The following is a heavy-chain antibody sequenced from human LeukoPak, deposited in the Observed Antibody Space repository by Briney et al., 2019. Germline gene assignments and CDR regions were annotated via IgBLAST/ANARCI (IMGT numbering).Heavy chain of an antibody. CDR2: INPSGGST. CDR1: GYTFTRYY. D-gene: IGHD3-9*01. Sequence: ASVKVSCKASGYTFTRYYIHWVRQAPGQGLEWMGTINPSGGSTSYAQKFQGRLTVTRDMSTSTVYMELSSLGSEDTAVYYCARDRGVLRYFDWLFEFDYWGQGTLVTVSS. V-gene: IGHV1-46*01. J-gene: IGHJ4*02. CDR3: ARDRGVLRYFDWLFEFDY.